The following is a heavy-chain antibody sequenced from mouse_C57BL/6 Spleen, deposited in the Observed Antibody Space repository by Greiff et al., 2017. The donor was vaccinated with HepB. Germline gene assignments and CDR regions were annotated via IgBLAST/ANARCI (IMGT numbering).Heavy chain of an antibody. D-gene: IGHD1-1*01. Sequence: QSGPGLVKPSQSLSLTCSVTGYSITSGYYWNWIRQFPGNKLEWMGYISYDGSNNYNPSLKNRISITRDTSKNQFFLKLNSVTTEDTATYYCARERGSSHYWYFDVWGTGTTATVSS. CDR2: ISYDGSN. CDR3: ARERGSSHYWYFDV. CDR1: GYSITSGYY. V-gene: IGHV3-6*01. J-gene: IGHJ1*03.